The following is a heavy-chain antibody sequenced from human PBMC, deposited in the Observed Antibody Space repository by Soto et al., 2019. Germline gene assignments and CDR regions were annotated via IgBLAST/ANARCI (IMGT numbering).Heavy chain of an antibody. Sequence: QVQLVQSGAEVKKPGSSVKVSCKTSGGTFSSNDISWVRQAPGQGLEWMGGIIPIFETANYAQKFQGRVTITADESTSTAYMEMRSLRSEDTAVYYCASQYAGGWYGYWGQGTLVTVSS. CDR3: ASQYAGGWYGY. CDR2: IIPIFETA. D-gene: IGHD6-19*01. CDR1: GGTFSSND. V-gene: IGHV1-69*01. J-gene: IGHJ4*02.